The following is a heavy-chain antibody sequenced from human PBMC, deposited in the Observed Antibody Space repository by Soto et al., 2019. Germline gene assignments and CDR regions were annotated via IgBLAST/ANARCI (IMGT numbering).Heavy chain of an antibody. CDR3: ARDIMGYPNY. Sequence: GAPVKVSCKASGYTLSNYAMHLVRQAPGQRLEWMGWINGGNGIANYAQKFQGRVTITADKSTSTAYMELSSLRSEDTAVYYCARDIMGYPNYWGQGTLVTVSS. CDR1: GYTLSNYA. J-gene: IGHJ4*02. V-gene: IGHV1-3*01. D-gene: IGHD3-16*01. CDR2: INGGNGIA.